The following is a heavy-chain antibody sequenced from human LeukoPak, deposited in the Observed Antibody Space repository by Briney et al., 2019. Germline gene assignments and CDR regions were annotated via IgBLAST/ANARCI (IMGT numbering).Heavy chain of an antibody. CDR3: AKGDDFWSFNWFDP. CDR1: GFTFSSYA. J-gene: IGHJ5*02. V-gene: IGHV3-23*01. D-gene: IGHD3-3*01. CDR2: ISGSGGST. Sequence: PGGSLRLSCAASGFTFSSYAMSWVRQAPGKGLEWVSAISGSGGSTYYADPVKGRFTISRDNSKNTLYLQMNSLRAEDTAVYYCAKGDDFWSFNWFDPWGQGTLVTVSS.